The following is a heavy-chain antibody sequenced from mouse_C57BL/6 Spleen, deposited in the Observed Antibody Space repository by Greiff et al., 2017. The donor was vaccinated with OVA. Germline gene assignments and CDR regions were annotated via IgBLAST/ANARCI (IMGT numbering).Heavy chain of an antibody. J-gene: IGHJ2*01. CDR2: IDPSDSYT. CDR3: ARERIPDYDYGFDY. V-gene: IGHV1-69*01. CDR1: GYTFTSYG. Sequence: QVQLQQPGAELVMPGASVKLSCKASGYTFTSYGMHWVKQRPGQGLEWIGEIDPSDSYTNYNQKFKGKSTLTVDKSSSTAYMQLSSLTSEDSAVYYCARERIPDYDYGFDYWGQGTTLTVSS. D-gene: IGHD2-4*01.